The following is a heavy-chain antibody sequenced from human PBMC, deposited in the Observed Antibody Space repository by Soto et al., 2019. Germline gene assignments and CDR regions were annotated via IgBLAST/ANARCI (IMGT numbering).Heavy chain of an antibody. V-gene: IGHV3-74*01. J-gene: IGHJ4*02. CDR2: INSDESRT. CDR1: VFTFSSHW. CDR3: AVAVAGPTAIGY. D-gene: IGHD6-19*01. Sequence: PGGSMRLSCAASVFTFSSHWMPWVRQAPGKGLVWVSRINSDESRTSYADSVKGRFTISRDNAKNTLYLQMNSLRAEDTAVYYCAVAVAGPTAIGYWGQGTLVTVSS.